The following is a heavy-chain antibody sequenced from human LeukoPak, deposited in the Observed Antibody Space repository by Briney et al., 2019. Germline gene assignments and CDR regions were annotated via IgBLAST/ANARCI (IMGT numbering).Heavy chain of an antibody. CDR3: ARDGPGIAAAGSLGFDY. CDR2: IKQDGSEK. Sequence: GGSLRLSCAASGFTFSSYAMSWVRQAPGKGLEWVANIKQDGSEKYYVDSVKGRFTISRDNAKNSLYLQMNSLRAEDTAVYYYARDGPGIAAAGSLGFDYWGQGTLVTVSS. CDR1: GFTFSSYA. D-gene: IGHD6-13*01. V-gene: IGHV3-7*03. J-gene: IGHJ4*02.